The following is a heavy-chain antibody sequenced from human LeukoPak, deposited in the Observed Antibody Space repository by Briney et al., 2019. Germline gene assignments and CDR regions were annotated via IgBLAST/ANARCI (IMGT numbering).Heavy chain of an antibody. CDR1: GGSISSSNYY. CDR3: ARLGNSYVPYP. CDR2: IYYSGST. V-gene: IGHV4-39*01. J-gene: IGHJ4*02. Sequence: SETLSLTCTVSGGSISSSNYYWGWIRQPPGKGLEWIASIYYSGSTYYNPSLKSRVTISVDTSKNQFSLKLSSVTAADTAVYYGARLGNSYVPYPGGQGTLVTVSS. D-gene: IGHD5-18*01.